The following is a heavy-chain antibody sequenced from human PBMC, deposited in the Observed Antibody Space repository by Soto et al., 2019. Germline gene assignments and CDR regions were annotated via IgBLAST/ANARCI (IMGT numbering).Heavy chain of an antibody. CDR1: GGSISSSSYY. J-gene: IGHJ3*02. CDR3: ARHERIGVVVITSDAFDI. D-gene: IGHD3-22*01. Sequence: PSETLSLTCTVSGGSISSSSYYWGWIRQPPGKGLEWIGSIYYSGSTYYNPSLKSRVTISVDTSKNQFSLKLSSVTAADTAVYYCARHERIGVVVITSDAFDIWGQGTMVTVSS. CDR2: IYYSGST. V-gene: IGHV4-39*01.